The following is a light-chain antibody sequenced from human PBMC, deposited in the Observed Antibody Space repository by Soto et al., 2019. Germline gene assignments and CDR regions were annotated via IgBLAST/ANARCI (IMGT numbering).Light chain of an antibody. V-gene: IGKV3-11*01. Sequence: EIVLTQSPATLSLSPGERATLSCRAIKSVSSYLACYQKKPGQAPRLLIYDASNRDTGIPDRFSGSGGGTAFTLTISSRAPEDYVDYYCRQRRSWRSGTFGQGPKLEIK. CDR2: DAS. CDR1: KSVSSY. J-gene: IGKJ2*02. CDR3: RQRRSWRSGT.